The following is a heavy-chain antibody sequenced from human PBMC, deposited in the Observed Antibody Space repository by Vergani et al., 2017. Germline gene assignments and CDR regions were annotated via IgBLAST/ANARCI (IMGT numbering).Heavy chain of an antibody. CDR3: ARDSDYYDSNRDAFDI. CDR2: IYTSGST. D-gene: IGHD3-22*01. J-gene: IGHJ3*02. V-gene: IGHV4-4*07. Sequence: QVQLQESGPGLVKPSETLSLTCTVSGGSISSYYWSWIRQPAGKGLEWIGRIYTSGSTNYNPSLKSRVTMSVDTSKNQFSLKLGSVTAADTAVYYCARDSDYYDSNRDAFDIWGQGTMVTVSS. CDR1: GGSISSYY.